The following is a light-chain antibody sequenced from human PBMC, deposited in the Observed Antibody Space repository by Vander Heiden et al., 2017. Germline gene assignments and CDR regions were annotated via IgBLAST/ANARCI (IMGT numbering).Light chain of an antibody. Sequence: DIQMTQSPSTLSASAGDTVTITCRASESVNMWLAWYQQQPGKAPNVLIHKATTIKSGVPSRFSGSGFGTEFTLTISSLEPDDFATYYCQQYRTDWTFGQGTKVEI. J-gene: IGKJ1*01. CDR3: QQYRTDWT. CDR2: KAT. V-gene: IGKV1-5*03. CDR1: ESVNMW.